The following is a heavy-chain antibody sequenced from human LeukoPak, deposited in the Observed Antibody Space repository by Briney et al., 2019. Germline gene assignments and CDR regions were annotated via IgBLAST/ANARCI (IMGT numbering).Heavy chain of an antibody. D-gene: IGHD6-13*01. Sequence: PGGSLRLSCAASGFTFSSSSMNWVRQAPGKGLECVSSISSSSSYIYYADSVKGRFTISRDNAKNSLYPQMNSLRAEDTAVYYCARPPYSSSWYGDYWGQGTLVTVSS. CDR2: ISSSSSYI. V-gene: IGHV3-21*01. CDR1: GFTFSSSS. J-gene: IGHJ4*02. CDR3: ARPPYSSSWYGDY.